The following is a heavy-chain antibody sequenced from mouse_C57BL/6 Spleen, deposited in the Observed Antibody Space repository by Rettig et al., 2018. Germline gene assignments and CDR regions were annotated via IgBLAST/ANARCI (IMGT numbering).Heavy chain of an antibody. J-gene: IGHJ1*03. CDR1: GYTFTSYT. CDR2: INPSSGYT. Sequence: VKMSCKASGYTFTSYTMHWVKQRPGQGLEWIGYINPSSGYTKYNQKFKDKATLTADKSSSTAYMQLSSLTSEDSAVYYCARGGSGYFDVWGTGTTVTVSS. D-gene: IGHD1-1*01. CDR3: ARGGSGYFDV. V-gene: IGHV1-4*01.